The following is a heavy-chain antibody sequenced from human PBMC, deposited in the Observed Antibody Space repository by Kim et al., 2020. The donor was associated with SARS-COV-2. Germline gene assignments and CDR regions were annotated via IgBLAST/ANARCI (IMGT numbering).Heavy chain of an antibody. D-gene: IGHD3-10*01. V-gene: IGHV3-15*01. J-gene: IGHJ6*02. Sequence: GGSLRLSCAASGFTFSNAWMSWVRQAPGKGLEWVGRIKSKTDGGTTDYAAPVKGRFTISRDDSKNTLYLQMNSLKTEDTAVYYCTTDPTFYYGSGSPRGDVWGQGTTVTVSS. CDR3: TTDPTFYYGSGSPRGDV. CDR2: IKSKTDGGTT. CDR1: GFTFSNAW.